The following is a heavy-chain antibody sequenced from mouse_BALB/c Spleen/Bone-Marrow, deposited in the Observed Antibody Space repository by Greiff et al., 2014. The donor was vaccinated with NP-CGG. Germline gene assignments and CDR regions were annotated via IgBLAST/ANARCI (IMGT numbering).Heavy chain of an antibody. D-gene: IGHD2-3*01. CDR2: IDPENGNT. Sequence: EVQVVESGAELVRPGALVKLSCKASGFNIKDYYMHWVKQRPEQGLEWIGWIDPENGNTIYDPKFQGKASITADTSSNTAYLQLSSLTSEDTAVYYCAAYFHYDGCYYFDYWGQGTTLTASS. CDR1: GFNIKDYY. J-gene: IGHJ2*01. V-gene: IGHV14-1*02. CDR3: AAYFHYDGCYYFDY.